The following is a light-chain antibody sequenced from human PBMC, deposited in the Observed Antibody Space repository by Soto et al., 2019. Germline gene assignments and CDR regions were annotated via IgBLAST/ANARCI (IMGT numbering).Light chain of an antibody. CDR1: QSFSSSY. J-gene: IGKJ5*01. Sequence: EIVLTQSPGTLSLSPGERAILSCRASQSFSSSYLAWYQQKPGQAPRLLIYGASSRATGIPDRFSGSGYGKDFTLTISRLEPEDGAVYYCQQYGTSITFRQGTRLEI. V-gene: IGKV3-20*01. CDR2: GAS. CDR3: QQYGTSIT.